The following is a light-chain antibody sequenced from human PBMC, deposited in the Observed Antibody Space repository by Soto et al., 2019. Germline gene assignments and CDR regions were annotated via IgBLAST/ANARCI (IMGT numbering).Light chain of an antibody. V-gene: IGKV3-15*01. CDR2: DTS. CDR3: QQYNTWRSIS. Sequence: EIVLTQSPGTLSLSPGERATLSCRASQSVSSSYLAWYQHKPGQAPRLLIYDTSTRAAGIPARFTGSGSGTDFTLTISSLQSEDFAVYYCQQYNTWRSISFGQGTRLEI. CDR1: QSVSSSY. J-gene: IGKJ5*01.